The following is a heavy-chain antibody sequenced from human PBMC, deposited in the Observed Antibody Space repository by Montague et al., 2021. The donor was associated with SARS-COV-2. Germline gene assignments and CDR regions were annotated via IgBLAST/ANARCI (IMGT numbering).Heavy chain of an antibody. J-gene: IGHJ6*02. D-gene: IGHD3-9*01. CDR2: IYYSGRK. CDR3: ARDGSLRFEILIGPRHYCYCMDF. CDR1: GGSISSSSYY. V-gene: IGHV4-39*07. Sequence: SETLSLTCTVSGGSISSSSYYWGWIRQPPGKGLEWIGSIYYSGRKNYNPSIKSRVTISVDKSKNQFSLKLSSVTAADTAVYYCARDGSLRFEILIGPRHYCYCMDFWGQGTTVTVSS.